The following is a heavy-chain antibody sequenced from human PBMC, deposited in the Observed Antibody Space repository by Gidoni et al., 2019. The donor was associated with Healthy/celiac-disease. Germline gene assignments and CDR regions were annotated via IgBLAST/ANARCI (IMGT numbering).Heavy chain of an antibody. Sequence: EVQLVASGGGVVRPGGSLRPSCAASGFTVDDYGMSWVRQAPGKGLEWVSGINWNGGSTGYADSVKGRFTISRDNAKNSLYLQMNSLRAEDTALYYCARVGSSSSWYWVDYWGQGTLVTVSS. CDR2: INWNGGST. CDR3: ARVGSSSSWYWVDY. D-gene: IGHD6-13*01. CDR1: GFTVDDYG. V-gene: IGHV3-20*04. J-gene: IGHJ4*02.